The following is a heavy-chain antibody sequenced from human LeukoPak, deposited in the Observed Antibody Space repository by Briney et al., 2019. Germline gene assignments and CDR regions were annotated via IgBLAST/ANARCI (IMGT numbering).Heavy chain of an antibody. J-gene: IGHJ4*02. CDR1: GGSFSGHY. V-gene: IGHV4-34*01. Sequence: PSETLSLTCAVYGGSFSGHYWSWIRQPPGKGLEWIGEINHSGSTNYNPSLKSRVTISVDTSKNQFSLKLSSVTAADTAVYYWARVSTAEYYGAVSYSHFDYWGQGTLVTVSS. CDR2: INHSGST. D-gene: IGHD3-10*01. CDR3: ARVSTAEYYGAVSYSHFDY.